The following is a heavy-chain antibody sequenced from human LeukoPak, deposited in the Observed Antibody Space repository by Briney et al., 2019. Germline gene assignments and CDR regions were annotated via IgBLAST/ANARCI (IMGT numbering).Heavy chain of an antibody. D-gene: IGHD3-10*02. V-gene: IGHV3-48*01. CDR3: AELGITMIGGV. Sequence: GGSLILSCAASGFTFSSYNMNWVRQAPGKGLEWVSYISSSSRTIYYADSVKGRFTISRDNAKNSLYLQMNSLRAEDTAVYYCAELGITMIGGVWGKGTTVTISS. J-gene: IGHJ6*04. CDR1: GFTFSSYN. CDR2: ISSSSRTI.